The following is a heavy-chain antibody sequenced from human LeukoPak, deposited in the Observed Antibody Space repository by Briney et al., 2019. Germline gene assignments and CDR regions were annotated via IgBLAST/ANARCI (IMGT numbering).Heavy chain of an antibody. Sequence: GGSLRLSCAASGFTFSSYGMHWVRQAPGKGLEWVAVISYDGSNKYYADSVKGRFTISRDNSKNTLYLQMNSLRAEDTAVYYCAKERTTWIQLWSPPGYWGQGTLVTVSS. CDR1: GFTFSSYG. J-gene: IGHJ4*02. CDR2: ISYDGSNK. V-gene: IGHV3-30*18. CDR3: AKERTTWIQLWSPPGY. D-gene: IGHD5-18*01.